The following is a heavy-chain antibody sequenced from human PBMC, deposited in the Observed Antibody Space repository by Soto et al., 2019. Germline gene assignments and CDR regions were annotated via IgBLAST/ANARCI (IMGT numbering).Heavy chain of an antibody. CDR2: TYYRSKWYN. V-gene: IGHV6-1*01. CDR3: EGEYCRSPSCYFGWFDP. J-gene: IGHJ5*02. Sequence: PSETLSLTCAISGDSVSSNSAAWNWIRQSPSRGLEWLGRTYYRSKWYNDYAVSVKSRITINPDTSKNQFSLQLNSVTPEDTAVYYCEGEYCRSPSCYFGWFDPWGQETLVTVPS. CDR1: GDSVSSNSAA. D-gene: IGHD2-2*01.